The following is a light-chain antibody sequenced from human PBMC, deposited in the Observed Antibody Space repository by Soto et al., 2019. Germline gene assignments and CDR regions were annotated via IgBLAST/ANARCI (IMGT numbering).Light chain of an antibody. CDR1: ETIRNL. CDR3: QQYDSSPSWT. V-gene: IGKV3-20*01. J-gene: IGKJ1*01. Sequence: IVLTQSPPTLSFSPGEIATLSCRASETIRNLLAWYQHRPGQAPRLLIYGPSTRATGIPDRFSGSGSGTDFTLTISRLEPEDFAVYYCQQYDSSPSWTLSQGSNADIK. CDR2: GPS.